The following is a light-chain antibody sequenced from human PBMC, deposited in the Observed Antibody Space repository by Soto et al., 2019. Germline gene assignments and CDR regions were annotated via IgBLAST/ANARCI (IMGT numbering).Light chain of an antibody. CDR3: AAWDDSLSGVV. Sequence: QAVVTQPPSASGTPGQRVTISCSGSSSNIGSNYVYWYQQLPGTAPKLLIYRNSQRPSGVPDRFSGSKSGTSASLAISGLQSEDEADYYCAAWDDSLSGVVFGGGTKLTVL. CDR2: RNS. V-gene: IGLV1-47*01. CDR1: SSNIGSNY. J-gene: IGLJ2*01.